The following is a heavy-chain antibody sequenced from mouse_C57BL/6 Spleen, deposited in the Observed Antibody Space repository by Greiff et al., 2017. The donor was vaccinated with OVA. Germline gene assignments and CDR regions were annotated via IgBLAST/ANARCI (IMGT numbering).Heavy chain of an antibody. Sequence: QVQLQQSGAELAKPGASVKLSCKASGYTFTSYWMHWVKQRPGQGLEWIGYINPSSGYPKYHQKFKDKATLTADKSSSTAYMQLSSLTYDDSAVYYCARDGYDRSFAYWGQGTLVTVSA. V-gene: IGHV1-7*01. CDR2: INPSSGYP. CDR1: GYTFTSYW. CDR3: ARDGYDRSFAY. D-gene: IGHD2-2*01. J-gene: IGHJ3*01.